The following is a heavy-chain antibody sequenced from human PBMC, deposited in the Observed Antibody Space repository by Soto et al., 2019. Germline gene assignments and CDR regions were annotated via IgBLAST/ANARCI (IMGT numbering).Heavy chain of an antibody. J-gene: IGHJ6*02. CDR3: ARTPGPEVAASLEHYYFSGMDV. CDR1: GYSFTSYW. D-gene: IGHD2-15*01. CDR2: IHPGDSDT. V-gene: IGHV5-51*03. Sequence: GKSLKISCEASGYSFTSYWIGWVRQMPGKGLEWMGIIHPGDSDTKYSPSFQGQVTISVDKSITTAYLQWSSLKASDTAMYYCARTPGPEVAASLEHYYFSGMDVWGQGTTVTVSS.